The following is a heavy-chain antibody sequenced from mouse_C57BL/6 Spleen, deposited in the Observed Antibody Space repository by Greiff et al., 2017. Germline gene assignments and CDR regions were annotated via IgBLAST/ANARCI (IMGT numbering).Heavy chain of an antibody. Sequence: QVQLQQPGAELVRPGTSVKLSCKASGYTFTSYWMHWVKQRPGQGLEWIGVIDPSDSYTNYNQKFKGKATLTVDTSSSTAYMQLSSLTSEDSAVYYCAFYDYDIDDWGQGTTLTVSS. CDR1: GYTFTSYW. J-gene: IGHJ2*01. CDR3: AFYDYDIDD. D-gene: IGHD2-4*01. V-gene: IGHV1-59*01. CDR2: IDPSDSYT.